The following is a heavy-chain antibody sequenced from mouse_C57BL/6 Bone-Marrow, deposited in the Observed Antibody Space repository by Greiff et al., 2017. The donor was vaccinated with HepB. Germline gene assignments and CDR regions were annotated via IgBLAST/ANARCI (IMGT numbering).Heavy chain of an antibody. CDR1: GFTFSSYA. J-gene: IGHJ4*01. Sequence: EVMLVESGEGLVKPGGSLKLSCAASGFTFSSYAMSWVRQTPEKRLEWVAYISSGGDYIYYADTVKGRFTISRDNARNTLYLQMSSLKSEDTAMYYCTRGSSGYVRYYAMDYWGQGTSVTVSS. CDR2: ISSGGDYI. D-gene: IGHD3-2*02. CDR3: TRGSSGYVRYYAMDY. V-gene: IGHV5-9-1*02.